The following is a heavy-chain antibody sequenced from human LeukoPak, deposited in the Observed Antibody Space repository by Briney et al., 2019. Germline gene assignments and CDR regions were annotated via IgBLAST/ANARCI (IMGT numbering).Heavy chain of an antibody. J-gene: IGHJ6*03. D-gene: IGHD6-19*01. Sequence: ASVKVSCKASGYTFTSYVISWVRQAPGQGLEWMGWISAYNGNTNYAQKLQGRVTMTTDTSTSTAYMELRSLRSDDTAVYYCAREPVAAPYYYYYMDVWGKGTTVTVSS. CDR1: GYTFTSYV. CDR2: ISAYNGNT. V-gene: IGHV1-18*01. CDR3: AREPVAAPYYYYYMDV.